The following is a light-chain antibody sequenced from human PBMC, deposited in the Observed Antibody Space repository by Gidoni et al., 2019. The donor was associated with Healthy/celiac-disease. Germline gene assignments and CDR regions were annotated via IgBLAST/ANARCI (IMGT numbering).Light chain of an antibody. V-gene: IGKV2-28*01. CDR2: LGS. CDR1: QRHLHSNGYNY. Sequence: DIVMTQSPLPLPVTPGEPDSIFCRTSQRHLHSNGYNYLDWYLQKPGKSPQLLIYLGSNRASGVPDRFSGSGSGTDFTLKISRVEAEDVGVYYCMQDLQTPITFGQGTRLEIK. CDR3: MQDLQTPIT. J-gene: IGKJ5*01.